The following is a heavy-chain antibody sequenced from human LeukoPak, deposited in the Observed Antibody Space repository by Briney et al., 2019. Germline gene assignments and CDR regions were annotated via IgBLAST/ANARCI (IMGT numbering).Heavy chain of an antibody. Sequence: GRSLRLSCAASGFTFSSYGMHWVRQAPGKGLEWVAVISYDGSNKYYADSVKGRFTISRDNAKNSLYLQMNSLRAEDTAVYYCARDASVRGASDYWGQGTLVTVSS. CDR2: ISYDGSNK. CDR3: ARDASVRGASDY. V-gene: IGHV3-30*03. CDR1: GFTFSSYG. D-gene: IGHD3-10*01. J-gene: IGHJ4*02.